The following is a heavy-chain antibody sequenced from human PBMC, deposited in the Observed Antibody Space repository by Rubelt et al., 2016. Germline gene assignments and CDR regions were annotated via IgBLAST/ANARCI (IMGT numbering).Heavy chain of an antibody. D-gene: IGHD3-22*01. V-gene: IGHV4-34*01. J-gene: IGHJ4*02. CDR2: INHSGST. CDR1: GGSFSGYY. Sequence: QVQLQQWGAGLLKPSETLSLTCAVYGGSFSGYYWSWIRQPPGKGLEWIGEINHSGSTNYNPSLKSLVTISVDTSKNQFSLKLSSVTAADTAGYYCARVSESWFFSYFDYWGQGTLVTVSS. CDR3: ARVSESWFFSYFDY.